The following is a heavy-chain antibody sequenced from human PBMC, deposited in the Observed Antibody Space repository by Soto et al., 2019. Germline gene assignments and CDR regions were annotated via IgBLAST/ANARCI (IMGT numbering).Heavy chain of an antibody. Sequence: QVQLVESGGGVVQPGRSLRLSCAASGFTFSSYGMHWVRQAPGKGLEWVAVIWYDGSNKYYADSVKGRFTISRDNSKNTLYLQMNSLRAEDTAVYSCARGLARYYFDYWGQGTLVTVSS. V-gene: IGHV3-33*01. CDR3: ARGLARYYFDY. CDR1: GFTFSSYG. CDR2: IWYDGSNK. J-gene: IGHJ4*02.